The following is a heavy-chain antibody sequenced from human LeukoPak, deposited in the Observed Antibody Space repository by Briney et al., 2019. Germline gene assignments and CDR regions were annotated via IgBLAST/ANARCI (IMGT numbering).Heavy chain of an antibody. CDR3: ARDNSPATLNWFDP. D-gene: IGHD2-15*01. J-gene: IGHJ5*02. Sequence: ASVKVSCKASGYTFTSYGISWVRQAPGQGLEWMGWISAYNGNTNYAQKLQGRVTMTTDTSTSTAYMELRSLRSDDTAVYYCARDNSPATLNWFDPWGQGTLVTVSS. CDR1: GYTFTSYG. CDR2: ISAYNGNT. V-gene: IGHV1-18*01.